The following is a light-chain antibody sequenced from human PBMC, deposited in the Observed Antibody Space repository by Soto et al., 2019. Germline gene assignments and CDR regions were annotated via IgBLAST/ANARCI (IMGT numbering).Light chain of an antibody. Sequence: PGERATLSCRASQRVSSYLAWYQQKPGQPPRLLIYDASNRATGIPARFSGSVSGTDFTLTISSLEPEDFAVYYCQQRSNWPHTFGQGTKLEIK. CDR3: QQRSNWPHT. V-gene: IGKV3-11*01. CDR1: QRVSSY. CDR2: DAS. J-gene: IGKJ2*01.